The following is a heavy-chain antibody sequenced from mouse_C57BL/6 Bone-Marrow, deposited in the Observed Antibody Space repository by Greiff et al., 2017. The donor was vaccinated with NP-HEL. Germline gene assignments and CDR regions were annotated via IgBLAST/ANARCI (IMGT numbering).Heavy chain of an antibody. D-gene: IGHD2-5*01. Sequence: QVQLKESGAELVRPGTSVKMSCKASGYTFTNYWIGWAKQRPGRGLEWIGDIYPGGGYTNYNEKFKGKATLTADKSSSTAYMQFSSLTSEDSAIYYCAISNYGYAMDYWGQGTSVTVSS. V-gene: IGHV1-63*01. CDR3: AISNYGYAMDY. CDR2: IYPGGGYT. CDR1: GYTFTNYW. J-gene: IGHJ4*01.